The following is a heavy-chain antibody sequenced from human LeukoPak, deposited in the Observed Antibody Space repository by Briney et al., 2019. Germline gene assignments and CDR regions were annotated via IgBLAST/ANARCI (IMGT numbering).Heavy chain of an antibody. D-gene: IGHD3-10*01. CDR1: GYSFTSYW. CDR3: ARQLLWLQQPYFDH. Sequence: GESLKISCEASGYSFTSYWIGWVRQMPGKGLEWMGIIYPGDSDTTYSPSFQGQVTISADKSISTAYLQWSSLKASDTAMYYCARQLLWLQQPYFDHWGQGTLVTVSS. V-gene: IGHV5-51*01. CDR2: IYPGDSDT. J-gene: IGHJ4*02.